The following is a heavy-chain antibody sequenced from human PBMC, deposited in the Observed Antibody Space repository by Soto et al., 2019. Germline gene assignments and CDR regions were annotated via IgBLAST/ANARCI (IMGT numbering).Heavy chain of an antibody. CDR1: GFTFSSYG. CDR2: IWYDGSNK. Sequence: QVQLVESGGGVVQPGRSLRLSCAASGFTFSSYGMHWVRQAPGKGLEWVAVIWYDGSNKYYADSVKGRFTISRDNSKNTLYLQMNSLRAEDTAVYYCARSKSRDYYYYYGMDVWGQGTTVTVSS. V-gene: IGHV3-33*01. CDR3: ARSKSRDYYYYYGMDV. J-gene: IGHJ6*02.